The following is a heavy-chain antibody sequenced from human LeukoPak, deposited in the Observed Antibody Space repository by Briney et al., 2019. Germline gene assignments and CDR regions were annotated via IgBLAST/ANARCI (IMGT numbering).Heavy chain of an antibody. CDR3: ASSDNSGSYSFDY. J-gene: IGHJ4*02. CDR1: GYTFTSYY. D-gene: IGHD1-26*01. V-gene: IGHV1-46*01. Sequence: WASVKVSCKASGYTFTSYYMHWVRQTPGQGLEWMGIINPSGGSTSYAQKFQGRVTMTRDMSTSTVYMELSSLRSEDTAVYYCASSDNSGSYSFDYWGQGTLVTVSS. CDR2: INPSGGST.